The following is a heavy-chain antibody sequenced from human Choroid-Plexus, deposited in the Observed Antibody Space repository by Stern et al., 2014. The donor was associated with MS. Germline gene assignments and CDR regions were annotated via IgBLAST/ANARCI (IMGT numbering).Heavy chain of an antibody. D-gene: IGHD2/OR15-2a*01. J-gene: IGHJ5*02. V-gene: IGHV3-30*18. Sequence: VQLVESGGGVVQPGRPLRLSCVASGFTLGSCAMHWVRQAPGKGLEGVAGVSYDGSNKYYADSVKGSFTISRDNSQNTLYMQMSSLRPEDTAVYYCAKDRQYLTYFFDHWGQGSLVTVSS. CDR3: AKDRQYLTYFFDH. CDR1: GFTLGSCA. CDR2: VSYDGSNK.